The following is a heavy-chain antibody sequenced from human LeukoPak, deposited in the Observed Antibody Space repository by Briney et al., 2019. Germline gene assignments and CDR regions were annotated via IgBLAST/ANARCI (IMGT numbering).Heavy chain of an antibody. CDR2: ISDDGSNK. CDR3: AKGWPATWAYFDY. D-gene: IGHD7-27*01. CDR1: GFTFSTYA. J-gene: IGHJ4*02. Sequence: QAGGSLRLSCAASGFTFSTYAMHWVRQPPGKGLEWVAFISDDGSNKYYADSVKGRFTISRDNSKKTQYLQMNSLRDEDTAVYYCAKGWPATWAYFDYWGQGTLVTVSS. V-gene: IGHV3-30*18.